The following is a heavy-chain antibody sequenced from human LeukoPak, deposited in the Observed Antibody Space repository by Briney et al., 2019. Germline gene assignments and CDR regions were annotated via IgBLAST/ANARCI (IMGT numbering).Heavy chain of an antibody. Sequence: GGSLRLSCATSGFTFSDHFMSWIRQAPGKGLEWVSYISSSGNYIFYADSVKGRFTISRGNADNSLHLQMNSLRADDTAVYYCAKGSGTYRFDPWGQGTLVTVSS. D-gene: IGHD3-10*01. V-gene: IGHV3-11*01. CDR3: AKGSGTYRFDP. CDR2: ISSSGNYI. J-gene: IGHJ5*02. CDR1: GFTFSDHF.